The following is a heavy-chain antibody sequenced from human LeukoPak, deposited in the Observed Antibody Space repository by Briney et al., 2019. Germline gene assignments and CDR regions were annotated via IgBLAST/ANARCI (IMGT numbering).Heavy chain of an antibody. D-gene: IGHD3-10*01. V-gene: IGHV4-34*01. CDR3: ARGRQGISRMVRGVIPHNWFDP. J-gene: IGHJ5*02. Sequence: AETLSLTCAVYGGSFSGYYWSWIRQPPGKGLEWIGEINHSGSTNYNPSLKSRVTISVDTSKNQCSLKLSSVTAPDTAVYYCARGRQGISRMVRGVIPHNWFDPWGQGTLVTVSS. CDR2: INHSGST. CDR1: GGSFSGYY.